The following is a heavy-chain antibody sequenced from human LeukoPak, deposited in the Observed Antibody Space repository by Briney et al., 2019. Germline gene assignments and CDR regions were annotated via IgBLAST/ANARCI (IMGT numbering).Heavy chain of an antibody. V-gene: IGHV3-74*01. Sequence: PGGSLRLSCAASGFTFSRYWVLWVRQAPGKGLVWVSRNNSDGNNKGHVDSVKGRFTVSRDNVKNTVYLQMNSLRVEDTAVYYCARGGYGGAFDIWGQGTMVTVSS. J-gene: IGHJ3*02. D-gene: IGHD4-23*01. CDR1: GFTFSRYW. CDR2: NNSDGNNK. CDR3: ARGGYGGAFDI.